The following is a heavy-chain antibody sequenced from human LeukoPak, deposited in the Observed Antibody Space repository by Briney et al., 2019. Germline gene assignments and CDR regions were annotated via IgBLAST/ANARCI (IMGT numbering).Heavy chain of an antibody. J-gene: IGHJ3*02. CDR1: GFTFRSYG. CDR2: ISSDGRNK. Sequence: GRSLRLSCAAPGFTFRSYGIHWVRQAPGKGLEWVAVISSDGRNKYYADSVKGRFTISRDNAKNTLYLQMNSLRGEDTAIYYCASSGRYAEDAFDIWGQGTMVTVSS. CDR3: ASSGRYAEDAFDI. V-gene: IGHV3-30*03. D-gene: IGHD1-26*01.